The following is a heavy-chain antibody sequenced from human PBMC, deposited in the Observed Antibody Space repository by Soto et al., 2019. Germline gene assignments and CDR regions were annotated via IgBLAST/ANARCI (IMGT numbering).Heavy chain of an antibody. V-gene: IGHV4-61*01. CDR1: GGSVSSGSYY. CDR2: IYYSGST. J-gene: IGHJ4*02. CDR3: ARTPGICSGGSCYSNFDY. Sequence: SETLSLTCTVSGGSVSSGSYYWSWIRQPPGKGLEWIGYIYYSGSTNYNPSLKSRVTISVDTSKNQFSLKLSSVTAADTAVYYCARTPGICSGGSCYSNFDYWGQGTLVTVS. D-gene: IGHD2-15*01.